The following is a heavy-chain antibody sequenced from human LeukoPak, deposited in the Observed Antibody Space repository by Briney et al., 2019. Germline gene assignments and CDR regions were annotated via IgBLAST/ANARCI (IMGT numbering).Heavy chain of an antibody. CDR1: GGAISGYY. CDR3: ARRGRLGENWGPYYYAMDV. V-gene: IGHV4-59*08. CDR2: IYYSGST. J-gene: IGHJ6*02. Sequence: SETLSLTCTVSGGAISGYYWTWIRQPPGKGLEWIGYIYYSGSTNYNPSLKSRVTISVDTSNNQFSLKLSSVTAADTAAYYCARRGRLGENWGPYYYAMDVWGQGTTVTVSS. D-gene: IGHD7-27*01.